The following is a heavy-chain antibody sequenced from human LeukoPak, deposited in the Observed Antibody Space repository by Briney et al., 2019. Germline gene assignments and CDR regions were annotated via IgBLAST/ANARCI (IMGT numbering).Heavy chain of an antibody. CDR1: GGSISSYY. D-gene: IGHD2-2*02. CDR3: AMITREGYYSSTSCYTIPDGMDV. CDR2: IYTSGST. V-gene: IGHV4-4*07. Sequence: PSETLSLTCTVSGGSISSYYWSWIRQPAGKGLEWIGRIYTSGSTNYNPSLKSRVTMSVDTSKNQFSLKLSSVTAADTAVYYCAMITREGYYSSTSCYTIPDGMDVWGQGTTVTVSS. J-gene: IGHJ6*02.